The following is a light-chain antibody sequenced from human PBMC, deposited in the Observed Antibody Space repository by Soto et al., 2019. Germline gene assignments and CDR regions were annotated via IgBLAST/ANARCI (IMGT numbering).Light chain of an antibody. CDR1: SSDVGYYNY. CDR3: SSYTTSTTRV. V-gene: IGLV2-14*01. J-gene: IGLJ3*02. CDR2: EVS. Sequence: QSALTQPASVSGSPGQSITISCTGTSSDVGYYNYVSWYQQHPGKAHKLMIYEVSNRPSGVSNRFSGSKSGNTASLTISGLQAEDEADYYCSSYTTSTTRVFGGGTKLTVL.